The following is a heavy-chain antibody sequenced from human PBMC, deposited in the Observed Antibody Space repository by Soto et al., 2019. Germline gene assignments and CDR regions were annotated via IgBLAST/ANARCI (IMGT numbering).Heavy chain of an antibody. D-gene: IGHD1-1*01. CDR3: ASYNFDY. J-gene: IGHJ4*02. CDR2: TYYRSKWYV. Sequence: SQTLSLTCAISGDSVSRDSAAWHWIRQSPARGLEWLGKTYYRSKWYVDYALTVKSRITINPDTSKNQFSLQLNSVIPEDTAIYYCASYNFDYWSQGTLVTVSS. V-gene: IGHV6-1*01. CDR1: GDSVSRDSAA.